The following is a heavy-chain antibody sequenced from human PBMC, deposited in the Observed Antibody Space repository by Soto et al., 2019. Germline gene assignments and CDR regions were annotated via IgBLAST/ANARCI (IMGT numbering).Heavy chain of an antibody. V-gene: IGHV3-33*01. D-gene: IGHD2-2*01. J-gene: IGHJ6*03. CDR1: GFTFSSYG. Sequence: VQLVESGGGVVQPGRSLRLSCAASGFTFSSYGMHWGRQAPGKGLEWVAVIWYDGSKKYYADSVKGRFTSSRDNSKNTMYRQMSSRRAEDTAVYYCARVPYCSSTSCRYYYYMDVWGKGTTVTVSS. CDR3: ARVPYCSSTSCRYYYYMDV. CDR2: IWYDGSKK.